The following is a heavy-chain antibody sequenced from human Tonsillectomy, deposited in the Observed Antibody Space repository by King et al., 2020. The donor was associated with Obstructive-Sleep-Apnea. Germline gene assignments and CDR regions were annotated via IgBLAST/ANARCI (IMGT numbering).Heavy chain of an antibody. D-gene: IGHD3-22*01. CDR2: IYSGDSDI. J-gene: IGHJ5*02. CDR3: ARQYSSSWYYQNNWFDP. V-gene: IGHV5-51*01. CDR1: GYSCTSYW. Sequence: VQLVQSGAEVKKPGESLKISCKASGYSCTSYWIGWVSQMPGKGLEWIGIIYSGDSDIRYSPSFQGQFTISADKAINTAYLQWSSLKASDTAIYYCARQYSSSWYYQNNWFDPWGQGTLVTVSS.